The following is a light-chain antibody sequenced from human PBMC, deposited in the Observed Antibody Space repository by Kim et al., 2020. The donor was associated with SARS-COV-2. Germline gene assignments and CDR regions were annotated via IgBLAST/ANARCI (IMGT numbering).Light chain of an antibody. Sequence: SPGERATLSCRASQSVSTNYLAWYQQKPGQAPRLLIYGSSRRSTGIPDRFSRSGSGTDFTLTISRLEPEDFAMYYCQQYSSLPRTFGQGTKVDIK. CDR2: GSS. CDR1: QSVSTNY. V-gene: IGKV3-20*01. CDR3: QQYSSLPRT. J-gene: IGKJ1*01.